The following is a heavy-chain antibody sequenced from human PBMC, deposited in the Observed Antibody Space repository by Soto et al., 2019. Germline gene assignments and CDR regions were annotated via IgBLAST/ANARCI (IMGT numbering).Heavy chain of an antibody. D-gene: IGHD2-2*02. J-gene: IGHJ6*02. Sequence: GGSLRLSCAASGFSLNSYAMHWVRQAPGKGLEWVAVISYDGSNKFYGDSVKGRFTISRDNSKNTVYLQMDSLRTEDTAVYYCESDCSSHTCYRQGGMDVWGQGTTVTVSS. V-gene: IGHV3-30-3*01. CDR2: ISYDGSNK. CDR1: GFSLNSYA. CDR3: ESDCSSHTCYRQGGMDV.